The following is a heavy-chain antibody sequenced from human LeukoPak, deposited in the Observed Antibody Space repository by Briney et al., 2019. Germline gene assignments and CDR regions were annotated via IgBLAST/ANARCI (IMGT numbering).Heavy chain of an antibody. D-gene: IGHD2-2*01. CDR1: GFTFSSYS. Sequence: GSLRLSCAASGFTFSSYSMNWVRQAPGKGLEWVSSISSSSSYIYYPDSVKGRFTISRDNAKNSLYLQMNSLRAEDTAVYYCARAGPVVPAAIDVWFDPWGQGTLVTVSS. CDR2: ISSSSSYI. V-gene: IGHV3-21*01. CDR3: ARAGPVVPAAIDVWFDP. J-gene: IGHJ5*02.